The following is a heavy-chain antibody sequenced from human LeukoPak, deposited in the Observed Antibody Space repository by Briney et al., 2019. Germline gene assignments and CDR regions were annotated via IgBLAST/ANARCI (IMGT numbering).Heavy chain of an antibody. J-gene: IGHJ4*02. CDR2: IYYSGST. CDR3: ARVEPAVAFDY. Sequence: SETLSLTCTVSGGSISSYYWSWIRQPPGKGLEWIGYIYYSGSTNYNPSLKSRVTISVDTSKNQFSLKLSSVTAADTAVYYCARVEPAVAFDYWGQGTLVTVSS. D-gene: IGHD6-19*01. CDR1: GGSISSYY. V-gene: IGHV4-59*01.